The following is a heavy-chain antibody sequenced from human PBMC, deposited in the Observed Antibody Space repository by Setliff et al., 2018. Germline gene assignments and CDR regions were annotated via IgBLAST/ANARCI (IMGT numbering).Heavy chain of an antibody. Sequence: SETLSLTCTVSGGSISSYYWSWIRQPAGKGLEWIGHFYTTGSTNYNPSLKSRVTLSVDTSKNQFSLKLTSVTAADTAIYYCARTPYYYDTAGYDFWGQGTLVTVSS. J-gene: IGHJ4*02. D-gene: IGHD3-22*01. V-gene: IGHV4-4*07. CDR3: ARTPYYYDTAGYDF. CDR2: FYTTGST. CDR1: GGSISSYY.